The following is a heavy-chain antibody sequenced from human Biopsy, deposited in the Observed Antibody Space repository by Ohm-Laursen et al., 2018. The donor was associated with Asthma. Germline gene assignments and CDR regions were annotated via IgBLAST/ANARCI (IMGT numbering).Heavy chain of an antibody. J-gene: IGHJ4*02. V-gene: IGHV3-23*01. Sequence: SLRLSCAASGFTVSSNGMSRVRQAPGKGLEWVSVISGSGGSTHYADSVKGRFTISRDHSKNTLYLQMNSLRAEDTAVYYCATFPYGDYLPLDYWGQGTLVTVSS. D-gene: IGHD4-17*01. CDR1: GFTVSSNG. CDR3: ATFPYGDYLPLDY. CDR2: ISGSGGST.